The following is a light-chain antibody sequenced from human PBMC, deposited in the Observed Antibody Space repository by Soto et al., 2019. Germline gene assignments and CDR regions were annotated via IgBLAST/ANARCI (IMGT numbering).Light chain of an antibody. CDR1: SGSIASKY. V-gene: IGLV6-57*01. CDR3: QSYDATNQV. Sequence: FMLTQPHSVSGSPGKTVIISCTRSSGSIASKYVQWYQQRPGSSPTTVIYEDNQRPSGVPDRFSGSIDSSSNSASLTSSGLETEDEADYFCQSYDATNQVFGGGTKVTVL. CDR2: EDN. J-gene: IGLJ3*02.